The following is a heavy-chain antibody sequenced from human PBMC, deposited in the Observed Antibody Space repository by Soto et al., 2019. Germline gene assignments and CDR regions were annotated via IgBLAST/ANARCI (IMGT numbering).Heavy chain of an antibody. CDR1: GFTFSSSA. J-gene: IGHJ4*02. V-gene: IGHV3-23*01. D-gene: IGHD2-2*01. CDR3: AREGMPGTIDY. CDR2: ITISGDST. Sequence: GGSLSLSCAASGFTFSSSAMNWVRQAPGKGLEWVSVITISGDSTSYADSVKGRFTISRDNSKNTLYLQMNSLRAGDTAVYYCAREGMPGTIDYWGQGTLVTVSS.